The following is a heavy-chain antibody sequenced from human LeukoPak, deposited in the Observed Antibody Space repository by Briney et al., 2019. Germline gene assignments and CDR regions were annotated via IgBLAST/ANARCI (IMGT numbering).Heavy chain of an antibody. J-gene: IGHJ6*02. V-gene: IGHV3-23*01. CDR1: GFTFSSYA. CDR2: ISGSGAGT. CDR3: ARDVKYSSGLYYYYGMDV. Sequence: PGGSLRLSCAASGFTFSSYAMSWVRQAPGKGLEWVSAISGSGAGTYYADSVKGRFTISRDNVKNSLYLQMNSLRTEDTAVYYCARDVKYSSGLYYYYGMDVWGQGTTVTVSS. D-gene: IGHD6-19*01.